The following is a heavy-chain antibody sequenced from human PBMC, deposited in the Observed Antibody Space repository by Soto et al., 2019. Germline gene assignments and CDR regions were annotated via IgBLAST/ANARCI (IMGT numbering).Heavy chain of an antibody. J-gene: IGHJ4*02. CDR1: GFTFSSYP. Sequence: GGSLRLSCAASGFTFSSYPMSWVRQAPGKGLEWVSGISDSGGTTYYADSVKGRFTISRDNSKNTLYLQMNSLRAEDTAVYYCAKAFYDSSGYYYVAPFDYWGQGTLVTVSS. CDR2: ISDSGGTT. D-gene: IGHD3-22*01. CDR3: AKAFYDSSGYYYVAPFDY. V-gene: IGHV3-23*01.